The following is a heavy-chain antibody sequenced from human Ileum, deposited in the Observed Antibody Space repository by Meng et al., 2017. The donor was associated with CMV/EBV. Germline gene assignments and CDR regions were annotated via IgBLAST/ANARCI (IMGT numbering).Heavy chain of an antibody. Sequence: RLCCAASGVTFSRYGMNWVRQAPGKGLGWVAFISDGGGNTDYGGSVRGRFSVSRDNSNNMLFLQMNGLRDEDTAIYYCVIEDWNTDYWGRGTLVTVSS. V-gene: IGHV3-23*01. J-gene: IGHJ4*02. CDR3: VIEDWNTDY. CDR1: GVTFSRYG. D-gene: IGHD1-1*01. CDR2: ISDGGGNT.